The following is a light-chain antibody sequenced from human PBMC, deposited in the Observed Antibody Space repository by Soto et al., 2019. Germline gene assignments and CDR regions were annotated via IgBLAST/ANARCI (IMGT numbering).Light chain of an antibody. CDR2: EVS. CDR3: KSYTSSSARV. Sequence: SVPSPPSSVPGSPGQSITISCTGTISDVGGYDYVSWYQQHPGKAPKLIIYEVSNRPSGISNRFSGSKYGNTASLTISGLQAEDEADYCCKSYTSSSARVFGTGTTVTV. J-gene: IGLJ1*01. V-gene: IGLV2-14*01. CDR1: ISDVGGYDY.